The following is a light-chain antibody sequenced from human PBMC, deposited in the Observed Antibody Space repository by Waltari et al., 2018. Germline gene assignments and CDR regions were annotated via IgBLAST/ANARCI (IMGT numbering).Light chain of an antibody. J-gene: IGLJ3*02. CDR3: AAWDHSLGGPV. CDR1: NSDIERNN. Sequence: QSVVTQPPSASGAPGQRVTISCSGSNSDIERNNVCWYQQFPGLSPNRLIYKNTQRPSGVPARFSGSKSGTSASLAISGLLSEDGADYFCAAWDHSLGGPVFGGGTKLTVL. V-gene: IGLV1-47*01. CDR2: KNT.